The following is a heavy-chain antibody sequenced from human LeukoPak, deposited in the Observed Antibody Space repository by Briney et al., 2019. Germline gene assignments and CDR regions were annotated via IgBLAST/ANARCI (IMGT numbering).Heavy chain of an antibody. J-gene: IGHJ4*02. CDR3: ARGLTMVRGVIARDY. Sequence: GGSLRLSCAASGFTVSSNYMSWVRQAPGKGLEWVSVIYSGGSTYYADSVKGRFTISRDNSKDTLYLQMNSLRAEDTAVYYCARGLTMVRGVIARDYWGQGTLVTVSS. CDR1: GFTVSSNY. CDR2: IYSGGST. V-gene: IGHV3-53*01. D-gene: IGHD3-10*01.